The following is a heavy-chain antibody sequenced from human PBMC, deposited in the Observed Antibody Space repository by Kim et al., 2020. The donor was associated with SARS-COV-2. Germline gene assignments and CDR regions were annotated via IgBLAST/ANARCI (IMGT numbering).Heavy chain of an antibody. Sequence: SETLSLTCAVYGGSFSGYYWSWIRQPPGKGLEWIGEINHSGSTNYNPSLKSRVTISVDTSKNQFSLKLSSVTAADTAVYYCARIGFEYYDILTGYSYGMDVWGQGTTVTVSS. V-gene: IGHV4-34*01. CDR1: GGSFSGYY. CDR2: INHSGST. CDR3: ARIGFEYYDILTGYSYGMDV. D-gene: IGHD3-9*01. J-gene: IGHJ6*02.